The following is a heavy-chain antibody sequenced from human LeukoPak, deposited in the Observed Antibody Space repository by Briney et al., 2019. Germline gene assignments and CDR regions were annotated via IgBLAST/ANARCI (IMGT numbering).Heavy chain of an antibody. J-gene: IGHJ4*02. D-gene: IGHD4-17*01. CDR1: GGTFTSNA. CDR3: AITVTTLYYFDY. Sequence: ASVTVSCTASGGTFTSNAISWVRQAPGQGLERMGGIIPIFGTANYAQKFQGRVTITADKSTSTAYMELSSLRSEDTAVYYCAITVTTLYYFDYWGQGTLVTVSS. CDR2: IIPIFGTA. V-gene: IGHV1-69*06.